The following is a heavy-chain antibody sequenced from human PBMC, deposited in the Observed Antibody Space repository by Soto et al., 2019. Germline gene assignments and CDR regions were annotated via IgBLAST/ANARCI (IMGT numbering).Heavy chain of an antibody. J-gene: IGHJ4*02. CDR1: GGSISSYY. V-gene: IGHV4-59*08. Sequence: SETLSLTCTVSGGSISSYYWSWIRQPPGKGLEWIGYIHYSGSTHYNPSLKSRVGISIDTSKTQFSLTLGSVTAADTAVYYCARHRYGHDCWSQGTLVTVSS. CDR2: IHYSGST. D-gene: IGHD5-18*01. CDR3: ARHRYGHDC.